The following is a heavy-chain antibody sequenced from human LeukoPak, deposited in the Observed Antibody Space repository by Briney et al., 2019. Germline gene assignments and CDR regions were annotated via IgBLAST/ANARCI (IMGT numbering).Heavy chain of an antibody. V-gene: IGHV3-30*03. CDR2: ISYDGGKR. CDR1: GFTFSSYA. D-gene: IGHD3-10*01. J-gene: IGHJ4*02. CDR3: AREGLLSPRYFDY. Sequence: GGSLRLSCAASGFTFSSYAMHWVRQAPGKGLEWVAVISYDGGKRDYADSVKGRFTISRDNAKNSLYLQMNSLRAEDTAVYYCAREGLLSPRYFDYWGQGTLVTVSS.